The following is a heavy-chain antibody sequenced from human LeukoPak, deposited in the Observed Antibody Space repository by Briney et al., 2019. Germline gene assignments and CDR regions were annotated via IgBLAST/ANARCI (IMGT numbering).Heavy chain of an antibody. CDR3: ARVGPYYDFWSGYSAHYYYMDV. J-gene: IGHJ6*03. V-gene: IGHV1-18*01. CDR1: GYTFTSYG. D-gene: IGHD3-3*01. CDR2: ISAYNGNT. Sequence: GASVKVSCKASGYTFTSYGISWVRQAPGQGLEWMGWISAYNGNTNYAQKLQGRVTMTTDTSTTTAYMELRSLRSDDTAVYYCARVGPYYDFWSGYSAHYYYMDVWGKGTTVTVSS.